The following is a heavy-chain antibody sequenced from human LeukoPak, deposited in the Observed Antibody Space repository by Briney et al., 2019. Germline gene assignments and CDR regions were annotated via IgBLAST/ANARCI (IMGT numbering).Heavy chain of an antibody. CDR1: GFTFSSYG. J-gene: IGHJ4*02. Sequence: GGSLRLSCAASGFTFSSYGMHWVRQAPGKGLEWVAVISYGGSNKYYADSVKGRFTISRDNSKNTLYLQMNSLRAEDTAVYYCAKDKIWFGELLDYWGQGTLVTVSS. CDR2: ISYGGSNK. CDR3: AKDKIWFGELLDY. V-gene: IGHV3-30*18. D-gene: IGHD3-10*01.